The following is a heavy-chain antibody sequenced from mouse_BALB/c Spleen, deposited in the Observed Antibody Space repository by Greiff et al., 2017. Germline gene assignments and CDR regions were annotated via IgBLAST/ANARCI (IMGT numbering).Heavy chain of an antibody. J-gene: IGHJ4*01. V-gene: IGHV5-6-5*01. Sequence: EVKLVESGGGLVKPGGSLKLSCAASGFTFSSYAMSWVRQTPEKRLEWVASISSGGSTYYPDSVKGRFTISRDNARNILYLQMSSLKSEDTAMYYCARQGYGHPLYAMDYWGQGTSVTVSS. CDR2: ISSGGST. D-gene: IGHD1-2*01. CDR1: GFTFSSYA. CDR3: ARQGYGHPLYAMDY.